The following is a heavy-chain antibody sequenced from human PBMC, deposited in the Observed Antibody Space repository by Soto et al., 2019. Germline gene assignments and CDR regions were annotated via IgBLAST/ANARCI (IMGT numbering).Heavy chain of an antibody. D-gene: IGHD5-12*01. J-gene: IGHJ4*02. CDR3: AHRLNRGYDYNPHFDY. V-gene: IGHV2-5*02. CDR2: IYWDDDK. Sequence: QITWKESGPTLVKPTQTLTLTCTFSGFSLSTSGVGVGWIRQPPGKALEWLALIYWDDDKRYSPSLKSRLTITKDTSKNQVVLTMTNMDPVDTATYYCAHRLNRGYDYNPHFDYWGQGTLVTVSS. CDR1: GFSLSTSGVG.